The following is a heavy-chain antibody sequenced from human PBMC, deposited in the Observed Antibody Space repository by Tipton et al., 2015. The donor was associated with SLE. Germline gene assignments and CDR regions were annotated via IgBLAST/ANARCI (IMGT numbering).Heavy chain of an antibody. CDR1: GYSISTGYY. J-gene: IGHJ4*02. Sequence: TLSLTCAVSGYSISTGYYWSWIRQSPGKGLEWIDDINHVGRTNYNPSLRSRATISIDTSKNQFSLKLTSVTAADTAVYYCARRYNWSYKDYFDYWGQGTPVTVSS. CDR3: ARRYNWSYKDYFDY. V-gene: IGHV4-38-2*01. CDR2: INHVGRT. D-gene: IGHD1-7*01.